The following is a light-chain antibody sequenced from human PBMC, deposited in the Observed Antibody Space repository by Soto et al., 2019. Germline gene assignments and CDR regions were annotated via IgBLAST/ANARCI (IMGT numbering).Light chain of an antibody. CDR3: QSYDSSLSAYV. CDR2: EVT. V-gene: IGLV2-14*01. CDR1: SSDIGRYDS. J-gene: IGLJ1*01. Sequence: SVLTQPASVSGSPGQSITISCTGTSSDIGRYDSVSWYQHYPGKAPKLLIYEVTKRPSGVSNRFSGSKSGNTASLTISGLQAEDEADYYCQSYDSSLSAYVFGTGTKVTVL.